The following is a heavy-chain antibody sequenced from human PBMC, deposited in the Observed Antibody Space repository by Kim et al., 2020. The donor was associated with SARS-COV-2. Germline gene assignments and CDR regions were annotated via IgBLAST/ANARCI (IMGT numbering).Heavy chain of an antibody. CDR1: GYTFTSYG. CDR2: ISAYNGNT. D-gene: IGHD6-19*01. V-gene: IGHV1-18*01. J-gene: IGHJ4*02. CDR3: ASTRYNSGWYEVYFDY. Sequence: ASVKVSCKASGYTFTSYGISWVRQAPGQGLEWMGWISAYNGNTNYAQKLQGRVTMTTDTSTSTAYMELRSLRSDDTAVYYCASTRYNSGWYEVYFDYWGQGTLVTVSS.